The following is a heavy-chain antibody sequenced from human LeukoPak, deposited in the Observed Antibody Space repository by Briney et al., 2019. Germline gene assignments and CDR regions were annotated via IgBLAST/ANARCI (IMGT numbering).Heavy chain of an antibody. Sequence: PGGSPRLSCAASGFTFSDYYMSWIRQAPGKGLEWVAFIRNDGSDKYYAVSVKGRFTISRDNSKNTLYLQMNSLRVEDTALYYCAKDRAYGQFLWGNDYWGQGTLVTVSS. CDR1: GFTFSDYY. CDR2: IRNDGSDK. V-gene: IGHV3-30*02. D-gene: IGHD2-21*01. J-gene: IGHJ4*02. CDR3: AKDRAYGQFLWGNDY.